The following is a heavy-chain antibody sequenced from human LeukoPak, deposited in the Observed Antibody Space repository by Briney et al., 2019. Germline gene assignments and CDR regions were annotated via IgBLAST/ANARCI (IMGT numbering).Heavy chain of an antibody. D-gene: IGHD6-19*01. Sequence: GGSLRLSRAPSGFKFDTYAMHWVRQAPGKGLEWVALISYDGGNIYYGDSVRGRFTISRDNDNNMLYLQMNSLRPEDTAVYYCARDPPFGNGWSQNFFDYWGQGTLVIVSS. CDR2: ISYDGGNI. J-gene: IGHJ4*02. CDR3: ARDPPFGNGWSQNFFDY. V-gene: IGHV3-30*04. CDR1: GFKFDTYA.